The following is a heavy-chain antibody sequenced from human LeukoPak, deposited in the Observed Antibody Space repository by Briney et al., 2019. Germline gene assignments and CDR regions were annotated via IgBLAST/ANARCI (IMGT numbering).Heavy chain of an antibody. J-gene: IGHJ2*01. CDR3: AREAYCGGDCYSVWYFDL. Sequence: SQTLSLTCAISGDSVSSNSAAWNWIRQSPSRGLEWLGRTYYRSKWYNDYAVSVKSRITINPDTSKNQFSLQLNFVTPEDTAVYYCAREAYCGGDCYSVWYFDLWGRGTLVTVSS. CDR1: GDSVSSNSAA. V-gene: IGHV6-1*01. D-gene: IGHD2-21*01. CDR2: TYYRSKWYN.